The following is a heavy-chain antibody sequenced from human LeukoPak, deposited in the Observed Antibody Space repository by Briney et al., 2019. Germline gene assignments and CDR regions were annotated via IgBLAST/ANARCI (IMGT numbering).Heavy chain of an antibody. CDR3: ARGGAVGDGYNPFDY. CDR1: GFTFSSYA. Sequence: GGSLRLSCAASGFTFSSYATSWVRQAPGKGLEWVSAISGSGGSTYYADSVKGRFTISRDNSKNTLYLQMNSLRAEDTTVYYCARGGAVGDGYNPFDYWGQGTLVTVSS. D-gene: IGHD5-24*01. J-gene: IGHJ4*02. V-gene: IGHV3-23*01. CDR2: ISGSGGST.